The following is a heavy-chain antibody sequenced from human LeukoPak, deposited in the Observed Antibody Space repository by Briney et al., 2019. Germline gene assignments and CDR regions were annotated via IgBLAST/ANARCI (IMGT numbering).Heavy chain of an antibody. CDR1: GFTFSNYW. Sequence: GGSLRLSCAASGFTFSNYWMSWVRQAPGKGLEWVANINQDGNEKYYVDSVKGRFTISRDNAKNSLYLQMNSLRAEDTAVYYCASSNDFWSGFYFAFWGQGALVTVSS. CDR2: INQDGNEK. J-gene: IGHJ4*02. CDR3: ASSNDFWSGFYFAF. D-gene: IGHD3-3*01. V-gene: IGHV3-7*01.